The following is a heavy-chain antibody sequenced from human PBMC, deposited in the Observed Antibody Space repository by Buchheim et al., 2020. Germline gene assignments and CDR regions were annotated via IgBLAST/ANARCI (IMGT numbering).Heavy chain of an antibody. Sequence: QVQLVQSGAEVKKPGASVRVSCKASGFTFTTYFIHWVRQAPGQGLEWMGVINPGDGATSYAQKFQGRVTLTSDTSTSIANMELRRIIAEDTAVYYCVGDSTTRDYFEYWGQGTL. CDR3: VGDSTTRDYFEY. D-gene: IGHD2-2*01. CDR1: GFTFTTYF. CDR2: INPGDGAT. J-gene: IGHJ4*02. V-gene: IGHV1-46*03.